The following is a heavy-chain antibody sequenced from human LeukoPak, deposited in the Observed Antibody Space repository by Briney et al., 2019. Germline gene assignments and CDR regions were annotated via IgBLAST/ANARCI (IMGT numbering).Heavy chain of an antibody. J-gene: IGHJ3*02. CDR3: ARDSYSSSAGFDAFDI. Sequence: SVKVSCKASGGTFSSYAISWVRQAPGQGLEWMGGIIPIFGTANYAQKFQGRVTITADESTSTAYMELSSLRSEDTAVYYCARDSYSSSAGFDAFDIWGQGTMVTVSS. V-gene: IGHV1-69*13. D-gene: IGHD6-6*01. CDR1: GGTFSSYA. CDR2: IIPIFGTA.